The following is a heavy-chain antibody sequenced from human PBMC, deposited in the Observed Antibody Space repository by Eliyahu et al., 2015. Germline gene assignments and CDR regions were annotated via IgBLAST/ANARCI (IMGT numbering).Heavy chain of an antibody. V-gene: IGHV4-39*07. CDR3: ARDLGMDFWRKKAFDI. CDR2: ISNXGST. CDR1: GGSFSSSXHY. Sequence: QLPLQESGPGLVKPSETLSLTCTVSGGSFSSSXHYWGWIXQPPGKGLXWIASISNXGSTLYNPSLKSRVTVSRDTSKNQFSLKLSSVTAADTAVYYCARDLGMDFWRKKAFDIWGQGTMVTVSS. D-gene: IGHD3-3*01. J-gene: IGHJ3*02.